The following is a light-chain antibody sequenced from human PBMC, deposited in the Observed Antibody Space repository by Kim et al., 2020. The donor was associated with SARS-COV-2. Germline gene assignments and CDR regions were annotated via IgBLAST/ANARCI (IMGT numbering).Light chain of an antibody. CDR1: SSNLGNYNY. CDR2: EVG. Sequence: PGQSIPTSCTGTSSNLGNYNYVSWYHQHPVKAPRLIIFEVGRRPSGVPDRFSGSKSGNTASLTVSGLQAADEADYFCSSFADNVHVFGTGTKVTVL. V-gene: IGLV2-8*01. CDR3: SSFADNVHV. J-gene: IGLJ1*01.